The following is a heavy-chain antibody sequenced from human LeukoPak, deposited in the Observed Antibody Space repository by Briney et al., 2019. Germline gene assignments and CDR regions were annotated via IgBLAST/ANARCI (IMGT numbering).Heavy chain of an antibody. CDR1: GFTFDGYA. CDR3: AKVSGPLYSSSWYDGWFDP. Sequence: SLRLSCAASGFTFDGYAMHWVRQAPGKGLEWVSGISWNSGSIGYADSVKGRFTISRDNAKNSLYLQMNSLRAEDTALYYCAKVSGPLYSSSWYDGWFDPWGQGTLVTVSS. V-gene: IGHV3-9*01. J-gene: IGHJ5*02. D-gene: IGHD6-13*01. CDR2: ISWNSGSI.